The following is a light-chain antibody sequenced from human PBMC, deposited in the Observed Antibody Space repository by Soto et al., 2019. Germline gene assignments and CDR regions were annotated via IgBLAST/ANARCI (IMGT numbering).Light chain of an antibody. CDR2: GAS. J-gene: IGKJ2*01. CDR3: QQYGNSPYT. CDR1: QSVDNNY. V-gene: IGKV3-20*01. Sequence: EIVLTQSPGTLSLSPGEGATLSCRASQSVDNNYVAWYQQKPGQAPTLLIHGASYRAAGIPDRFSGSGSGTDFTLTISRLEPEDFAVFHCQQYGNSPYTFGQGTKLV.